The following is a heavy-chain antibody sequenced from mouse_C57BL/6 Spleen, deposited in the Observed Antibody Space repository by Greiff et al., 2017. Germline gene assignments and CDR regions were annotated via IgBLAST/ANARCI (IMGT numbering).Heavy chain of an antibody. V-gene: IGHV1-82*01. CDR2: IYPGDGDT. J-gene: IGHJ2*01. CDR3: ARDTAVVATGY. D-gene: IGHD1-1*01. CDR1: GYAFSSSW. Sequence: VHLVESGPELVKPGASVKISCKASGYAFSSSWMNWVKQRPGKGLEWIGRIYPGDGDTNYNGKFKGKATLTADKSSSTAYMQLSSLTSEDSAVYFYARDTAVVATGYWGQGTTLTVSS.